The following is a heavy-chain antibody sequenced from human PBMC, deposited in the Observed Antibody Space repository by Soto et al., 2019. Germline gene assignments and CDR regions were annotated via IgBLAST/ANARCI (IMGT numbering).Heavy chain of an antibody. Sequence: HPGGSLRLSCAASGFTFSSYGMHWVRQAPGKGLEWVAVISYDGSNKYYADSVKGRFTISRDNSKNTLYLQMNSLRAEDTAVYYCAKDKVRRYSGYDYPYYFDYWGQGTLVTVSS. J-gene: IGHJ4*02. CDR1: GFTFSSYG. V-gene: IGHV3-30*18. CDR3: AKDKVRRYSGYDYPYYFDY. CDR2: ISYDGSNK. D-gene: IGHD5-12*01.